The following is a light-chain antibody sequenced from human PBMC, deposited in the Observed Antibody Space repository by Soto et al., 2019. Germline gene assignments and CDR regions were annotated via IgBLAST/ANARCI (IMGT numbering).Light chain of an antibody. CDR1: QSVSSSS. Sequence: IVLTHSPATLSFSPGEIATLSFRASQSVSSSSLAWYQRKPGQPPRLLIYGASSRATGIPDRFSGSGSGTDFTLTISRLGPEDFAVYYCQQYGSSLITFGQGTRLEIK. CDR3: QQYGSSLIT. J-gene: IGKJ5*01. CDR2: GAS. V-gene: IGKV3-20*01.